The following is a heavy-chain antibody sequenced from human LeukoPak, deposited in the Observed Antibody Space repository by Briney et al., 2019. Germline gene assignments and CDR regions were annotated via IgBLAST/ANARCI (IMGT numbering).Heavy chain of an antibody. CDR3: ARDRGYCTNNVCYLFDS. V-gene: IGHV3-33*01. CDR1: GFTFSNYG. J-gene: IGHJ4*02. D-gene: IGHD2-8*01. Sequence: QPGGSLRLSCAASGFTFSNYGIHWVRQAPGKGLEWVAVIWPDGNTKYYVDSVKGRFTISRDNSMNTLYLQMSNLRAEDTAIYYCARDRGYCTNNVCYLFDSWGQGTLVTVSS. CDR2: IWPDGNTK.